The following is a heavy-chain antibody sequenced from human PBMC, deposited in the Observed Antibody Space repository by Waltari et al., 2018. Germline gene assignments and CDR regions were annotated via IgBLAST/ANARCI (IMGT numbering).Heavy chain of an antibody. V-gene: IGHV3-30*18. J-gene: IGHJ4*02. Sequence: QVQLVESGGGVVQPGRSLRLSCEASGCSFRNFGMQWFSQAPGKGLEWVAVISYDGNKKYYADSVKGRFTISRDNSKNMLYLQMSSLRTEDTAVYYCAKLFDSSGNDFDHWGQGTLVTVSS. CDR3: AKLFDSSGNDFDH. D-gene: IGHD6-19*01. CDR1: GCSFRNFG. CDR2: ISYDGNKK.